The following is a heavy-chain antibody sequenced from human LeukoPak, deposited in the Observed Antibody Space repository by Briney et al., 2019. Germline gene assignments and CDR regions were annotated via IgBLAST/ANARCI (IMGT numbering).Heavy chain of an antibody. CDR2: TYYRSKWYN. CDR1: GGSVSSSSAA. Sequence: SQTLSLTCAISGGSVSSSSAAWNWTRQSPSRGLEWLGRTYYRSKWYNGYAVSVKSRITITPDTSKNQFSLQLNSVTPEDTAVYYCARGNNGYIDYWGQGTLVTVSS. CDR3: ARGNNGYIDY. D-gene: IGHD2-8*01. J-gene: IGHJ4*02. V-gene: IGHV6-1*01.